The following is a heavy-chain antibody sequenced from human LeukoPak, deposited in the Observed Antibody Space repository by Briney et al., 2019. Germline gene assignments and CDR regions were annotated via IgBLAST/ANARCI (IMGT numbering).Heavy chain of an antibody. CDR1: GRTFISYA. CDR2: IIPILGIA. V-gene: IGHV1-69*04. D-gene: IGHD2-2*01. CDR3: ARAQEYQLLSRPYYGMDV. J-gene: IGHJ6*02. Sequence: SVKVSCKASGRTFISYAISWVRQAPGQGLEWMGRIIPILGIANYAQKFQGRVTITADKSPSTAYMELSSLRSEDTAVYYCARAQEYQLLSRPYYGMDVWGQGTTVTVSS.